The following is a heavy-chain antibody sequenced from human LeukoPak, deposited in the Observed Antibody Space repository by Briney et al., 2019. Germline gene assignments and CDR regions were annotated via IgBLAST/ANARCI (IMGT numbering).Heavy chain of an antibody. CDR2: ISSSSTYI. D-gene: IGHD2-15*01. CDR3: ARVGCSGGRCPGYGMDV. J-gene: IGHJ6*02. CDR1: GFTFSSYS. Sequence: GGSLRLSCAVSGFTFSSYSMNWVRQAPGKGLEWVSSISSSSTYIYYADSVKGRFTISRDNAKNSLYLQMNSLRVEDTAVYYCARVGCSGGRCPGYGMDVWGQGTTVTVSS. V-gene: IGHV3-21*01.